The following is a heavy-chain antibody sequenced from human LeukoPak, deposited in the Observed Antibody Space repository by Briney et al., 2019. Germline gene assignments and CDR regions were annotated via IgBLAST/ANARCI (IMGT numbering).Heavy chain of an antibody. J-gene: IGHJ6*02. CDR2: ISAYNGNT. V-gene: IGHV1-18*01. CDR1: GYTFTSYG. CDR3: ARDIAVAGLYYYYGMDV. D-gene: IGHD6-19*01. Sequence: ASVKVSCKASGYTFTSYGISWVRQAPGQGLEWMGWISAYNGNTNYAQKLQGRVTMTTDTSTSTAYMELRSLRSDDTAVYYCARDIAVAGLYYYYGMDVWGQGTTVTVPS.